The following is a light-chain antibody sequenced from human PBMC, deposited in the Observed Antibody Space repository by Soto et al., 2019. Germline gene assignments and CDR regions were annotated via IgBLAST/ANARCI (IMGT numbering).Light chain of an antibody. CDR1: QSVSVN. CDR3: QQYNNWPPWT. CDR2: DAS. V-gene: IGKV3-15*01. J-gene: IGKJ1*01. Sequence: EIVMTQSPATLSVSPGERATLSCRASQSVSVNLAWYQQKPGQAPRLLIYDASTRATGIPDRFSGSGSGTEFTLTISRLQSEDFAVYHCQQYNNWPPWTFGQGTMVEIK.